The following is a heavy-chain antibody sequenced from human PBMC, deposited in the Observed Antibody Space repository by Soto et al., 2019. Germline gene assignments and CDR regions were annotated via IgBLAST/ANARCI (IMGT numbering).Heavy chain of an antibody. CDR1: GFTFSSYA. V-gene: IGHV3-23*01. D-gene: IGHD2-2*01. CDR2: ISGSGGST. J-gene: IGHJ6*02. Sequence: SGGSLRLSCAASGFTFSSYAMSWVRQAPGKGLEWVSAISGSGGSTYYADSVKGRFTISRDNSKNTLYLQMNSLRAEDTAVYYCAKEYQLLWAYYGMDVWGQGTTVTVSS. CDR3: AKEYQLLWAYYGMDV.